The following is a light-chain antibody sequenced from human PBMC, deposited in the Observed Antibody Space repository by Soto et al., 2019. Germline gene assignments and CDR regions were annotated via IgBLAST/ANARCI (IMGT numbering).Light chain of an antibody. CDR2: GAS. Sequence: EIVLTQSPGTLSLSPGERATLSCRARQSVSSSYLAWYQQKPGQAPRLLIYGASSRATGIPDRFSGSGSGTDFTLTISRLEPEDFAVYYCQQRSNVNRITFGQGTRLEI. CDR1: QSVSSSY. CDR3: QQRSNVNRIT. J-gene: IGKJ5*01. V-gene: IGKV3D-20*02.